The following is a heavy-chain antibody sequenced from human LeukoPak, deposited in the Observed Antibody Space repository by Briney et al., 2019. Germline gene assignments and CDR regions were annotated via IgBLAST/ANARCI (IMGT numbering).Heavy chain of an antibody. J-gene: IGHJ4*02. V-gene: IGHV1-8*02. CDR2: MNPNSGNT. CDR1: GYTFTGYY. D-gene: IGHD5-12*01. CDR3: ARGALSIVATLFDY. Sequence: ASVKVSCKASGYTFTGYYVHWVRQATGQGLEWMGWMNPNSGNTGYAQKFQGRVTMTRNTSISTAYMELSSLRSEDTAVYYCARGALSIVATLFDYWGQGTLVTVSS.